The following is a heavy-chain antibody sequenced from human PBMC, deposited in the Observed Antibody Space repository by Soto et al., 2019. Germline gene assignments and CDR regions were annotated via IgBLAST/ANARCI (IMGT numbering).Heavy chain of an antibody. CDR3: XXXXXXXXXXXX. J-gene: IGHJ4*02. CDR2: IYYSGST. CDR1: GGSISSSSYY. V-gene: IGHV4-39*01. Sequence: QLQLQESGPGLVKPSETLSLTCTVSGGSISSSSYYWGWIRQPPGKGLEWIGSIYYSGSTNYNPSLKSRVTISVDTSKNQFSLKLXSVXXXXXXXXXXXXXXXXXXXXXXWGQGTLVTVSS.